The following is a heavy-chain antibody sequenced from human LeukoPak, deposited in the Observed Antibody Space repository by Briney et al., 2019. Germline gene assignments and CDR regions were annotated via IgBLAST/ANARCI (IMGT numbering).Heavy chain of an antibody. J-gene: IGHJ4*02. D-gene: IGHD5-24*01. CDR1: GFTFDDYA. CDR2: ISWNSGSI. CDR3: AREGRWVQLALGY. V-gene: IGHV3-9*01. Sequence: GRSLRLSCAASGFTFDDYAMHWVRQAPGKGLEWVSGISWNSGSIGYADSVKGRFTISRDNAKNSLYLQMNSLRAEDTAIYFCAREGRWVQLALGYWGQGTLVNV.